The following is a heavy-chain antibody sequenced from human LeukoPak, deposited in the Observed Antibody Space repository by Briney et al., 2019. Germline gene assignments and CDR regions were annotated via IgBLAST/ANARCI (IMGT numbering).Heavy chain of an antibody. V-gene: IGHV4-39*01. CDR2: IYYSGST. D-gene: IGHD5-12*01. J-gene: IGHJ5*02. Sequence: SETLSLTCTVSGGSISSTSYYWGWIRQPPGKGLEWIGSIYYSGSTYYNPSLKSRVTVSVDTSKNQFSLKLSSVTAADTAVYYCARHRSPPDIVATTFDPWGQGTLVTVSS. CDR1: GGSISSTSYY. CDR3: ARHRSPPDIVATTFDP.